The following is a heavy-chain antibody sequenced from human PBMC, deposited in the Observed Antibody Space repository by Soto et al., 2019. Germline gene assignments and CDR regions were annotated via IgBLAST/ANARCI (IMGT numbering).Heavy chain of an antibody. CDR3: AKRGPSDYYTYGMDV. V-gene: IGHV3-23*01. CDR2: IRGGGTT. Sequence: GGSLRLSREASGFTFSSYAMNWVRQAPGKGLDWVSTIRGGGTTYYADSVKGRFTISKDISKNTLYLQMNSLRAEDTAVYYCAKRGPSDYYTYGMDVWGRGTTVTVSS. D-gene: IGHD2-21*02. CDR1: GFTFSSYA. J-gene: IGHJ6*02.